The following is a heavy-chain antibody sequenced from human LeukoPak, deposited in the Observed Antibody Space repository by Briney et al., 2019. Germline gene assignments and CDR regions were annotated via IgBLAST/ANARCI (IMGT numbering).Heavy chain of an antibody. Sequence: PSETLSLTCAVSGGSIDSSSYYWGWIRQPPGKGLEWIGSIFRTGSTYYSASLKSRVSISVDTSENHIALKLTSVIASDTAVYFCARRVGFYGSGSLNYFDPWGQGILVSVS. J-gene: IGHJ5*01. CDR2: IFRTGST. CDR3: ARRVGFYGSGSLNYFDP. D-gene: IGHD3-10*01. V-gene: IGHV4-39*02. CDR1: GGSIDSSSYY.